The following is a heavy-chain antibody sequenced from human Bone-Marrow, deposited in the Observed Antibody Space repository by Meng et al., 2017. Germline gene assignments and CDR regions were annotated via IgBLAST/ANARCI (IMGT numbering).Heavy chain of an antibody. CDR2: ISAYNGNT. Sequence: ASVKVSCKASGYTFTSYGISWVRQAPGQGLEWMGWISAYNGNTNYAQKLQGRVTMTTDTSTSTAYMELRSLRSDDTAVYYCARDTAGYGSGSYYNADWYFDLWGRGTLVTDSS. CDR3: ARDTAGYGSGSYYNADWYFDL. CDR1: GYTFTSYG. J-gene: IGHJ2*01. D-gene: IGHD3-10*01. V-gene: IGHV1-18*01.